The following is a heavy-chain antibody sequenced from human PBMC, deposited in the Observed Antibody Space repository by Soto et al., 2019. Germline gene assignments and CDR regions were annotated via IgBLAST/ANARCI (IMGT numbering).Heavy chain of an antibody. CDR1: GYTFTTYG. V-gene: IGHV1-18*04. CDR3: ARVFGYPGYFDY. J-gene: IGHJ4*02. D-gene: IGHD3-3*01. Sequence: GASVKVSCKASGYTFTTYGISWVRQAPGQGLEWMGWISAYNGNTNYAQNLQGRVTMTTSTTTAYMELRSLRSDDTAVYYCARVFGYPGYFDYWGQGTLVTVSS. CDR2: ISAYNGNT.